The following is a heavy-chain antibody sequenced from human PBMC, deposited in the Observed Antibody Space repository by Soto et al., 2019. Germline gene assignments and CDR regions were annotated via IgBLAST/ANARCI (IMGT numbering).Heavy chain of an antibody. J-gene: IGHJ3*02. CDR3: ARDERDDAFDI. CDR1: GFTFGDYA. CDR2: IRSKAYGGTT. D-gene: IGHD1-1*01. Sequence: GGALRLSCTASGFTFGDYAMSWFRQAPGKGLEWVGFIRSKAYGGTTEYAASVKGRFTISRDDSKSIAYLQMNSLKTEDTAVYYCARDERDDAFDIWGRGTMVTVSS. V-gene: IGHV3-49*03.